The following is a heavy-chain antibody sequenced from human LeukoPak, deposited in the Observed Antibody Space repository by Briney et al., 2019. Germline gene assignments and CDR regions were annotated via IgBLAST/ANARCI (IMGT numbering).Heavy chain of an antibody. D-gene: IGHD5-12*01. V-gene: IGHV1-18*01. CDR3: ARVWFGSGYDYDPDY. J-gene: IGHJ4*02. Sequence: APVKVSCKASGYTFTSYGISWVRQAPGQGLEWMGWISAYNGNTNYAQKLQGRVTMTTDTSTSTAHMELRSLRSDDTAVYYCARVWFGSGYDYDPDYWGQGTLVTVSS. CDR2: ISAYNGNT. CDR1: GYTFTSYG.